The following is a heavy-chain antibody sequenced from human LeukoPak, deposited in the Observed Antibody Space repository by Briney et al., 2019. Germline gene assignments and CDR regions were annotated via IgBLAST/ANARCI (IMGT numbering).Heavy chain of an antibody. Sequence: ASVKVSCKASGYTFTSYGISWVRQAPGQGLEWMGWISAYNGNTNYAQKLQGRVTMTTDTSTSTAYMELRSLRSDDTAVYYCARDLGQWGGNNWNYGDPGAFDIWGRGTMVTVSS. CDR1: GYTFTSYG. V-gene: IGHV1-18*01. CDR3: ARDLGQWGGNNWNYGDPGAFDI. J-gene: IGHJ3*02. CDR2: ISAYNGNT. D-gene: IGHD1-7*01.